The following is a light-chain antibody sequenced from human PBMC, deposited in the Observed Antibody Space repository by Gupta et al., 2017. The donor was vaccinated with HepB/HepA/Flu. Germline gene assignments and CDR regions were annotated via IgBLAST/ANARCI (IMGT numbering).Light chain of an antibody. CDR1: SSDVGSYNL. CDR2: EVS. J-gene: IGLJ3*02. Sequence: SALTQPASVSGSPGQSITISCTGTSSDVGSYNLVSWNQQHPGKAPTLMIYEVSKRPSGVSNRFSGSKSGNTAALTISGLKEEDEADYYCCSDAGSSTWVFGGGTKLTVL. CDR3: CSDAGSSTWV. V-gene: IGLV2-23*02.